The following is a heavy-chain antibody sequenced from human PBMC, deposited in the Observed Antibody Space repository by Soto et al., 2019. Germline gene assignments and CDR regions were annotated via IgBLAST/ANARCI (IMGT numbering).Heavy chain of an antibody. J-gene: IGHJ4*02. CDR2: IRIKANSYAT. CDR1: GVTFSGSA. CDR3: TRHGKDYYDSSGYYY. Sequence: PGGSLRLGCAASGVTFSGSAIHGVRQASGKGLEWVGRIRIKANSYATAYAASVKGRFTISRDDSKNTAYLQMNSLKTEDTAVYYCTRHGKDYYDSSGYYYWGQGTLVTVSS. V-gene: IGHV3-73*01. D-gene: IGHD3-22*01.